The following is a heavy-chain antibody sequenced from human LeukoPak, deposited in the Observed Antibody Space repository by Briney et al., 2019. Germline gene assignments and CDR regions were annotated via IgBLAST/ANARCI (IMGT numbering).Heavy chain of an antibody. D-gene: IGHD3-22*01. J-gene: IGHJ6*02. V-gene: IGHV1-18*01. CDR3: AREHDNRVPYYCGMDV. CDR2: ISGYNGDT. Sequence: GASVKVSCKTSGYIFTKHGISWVRQAPGQGLERMAWISGYNGDTKYAQNFQGRVTLTTDTSTSTVYMEVRSLRSDDTAVYYCAREHDNRVPYYCGMDVWGQGTTVTVSS. CDR1: GYIFTKHG.